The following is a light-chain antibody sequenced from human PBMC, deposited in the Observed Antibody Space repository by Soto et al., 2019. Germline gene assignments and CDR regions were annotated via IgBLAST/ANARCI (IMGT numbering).Light chain of an antibody. CDR3: SSFTPTTPDV. V-gene: IGLV2-14*03. J-gene: IGLJ1*01. Sequence: QSALTQPASVSGSPGKSITISCTGTSTDVGIYNYVSWYQHHPGKAPKLVIYDVSNRPSGVSNRFSGSKSANTASLTISGLQAEDEADYYCSSFTPTTPDVFGTGTKLTVL. CDR2: DVS. CDR1: STDVGIYNY.